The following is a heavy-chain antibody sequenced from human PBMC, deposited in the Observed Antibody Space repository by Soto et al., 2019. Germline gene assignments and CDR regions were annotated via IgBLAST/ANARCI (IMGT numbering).Heavy chain of an antibody. CDR3: AKEVRGAMRRLNKFAH. V-gene: IGHV3-30*18. CDR1: GFTFSSYG. Sequence: GGSLRLSCAASGFTFSSYGMHWVRQAPGKRLEWVAVISYDGSNKYYADSVKGLFSISRDNSKNTLYLQMNSLRAEDKYVYYCAKEVRGAMRRLNKFAHGDQGNLVTVSS. J-gene: IGHJ5*02. D-gene: IGHD2-2*01. CDR2: ISYDGSNK.